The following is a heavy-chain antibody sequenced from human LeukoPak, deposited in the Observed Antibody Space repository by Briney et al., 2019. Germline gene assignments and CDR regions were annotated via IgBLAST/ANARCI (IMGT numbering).Heavy chain of an antibody. CDR1: GFTFSSYA. D-gene: IGHD3-10*01. Sequence: GGSLRLSCAASGFTFSSYAMSWVRQAPGKGLEWVSSISVSSSSLYYADSVKGRFTISRDNAKNSLYLQMNSLRAKDTAVYYCAKSFWWFGEFSPFDYWGQGTLVTVSS. CDR2: ISVSSSSL. CDR3: AKSFWWFGEFSPFDY. J-gene: IGHJ4*02. V-gene: IGHV3-21*01.